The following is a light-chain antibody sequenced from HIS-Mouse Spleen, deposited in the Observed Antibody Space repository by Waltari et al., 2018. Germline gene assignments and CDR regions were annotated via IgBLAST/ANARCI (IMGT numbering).Light chain of an antibody. CDR1: QSVSSY. CDR3: QQRSNWPPMYT. Sequence: EIVLTQSPATLSLSPGERATLSCRASQSVSSYLAWYQQKPAQAPRLLIYDASNRATGIPARFSGSGSGTDFTLTISSLAPEDFAVYYCQQRSNWPPMYTFGQGTKLEIK. J-gene: IGKJ2*01. CDR2: DAS. V-gene: IGKV3-11*01.